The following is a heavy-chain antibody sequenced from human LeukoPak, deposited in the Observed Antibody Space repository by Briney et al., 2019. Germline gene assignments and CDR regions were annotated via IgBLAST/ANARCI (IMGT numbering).Heavy chain of an antibody. CDR3: ARRTTAAYFYYGMDV. Sequence: PSETLSLTCSVSGGSISSHYWSWIRQPPGKGLEWIGSVYYSGSTNYNPSLKSRVTISVDTSKNQFSLRLSSVTAADTAVYYCARRTTAAYFYYGMDVWGPGTTVTVSS. CDR1: GGSISSHY. J-gene: IGHJ6*02. V-gene: IGHV4-59*11. CDR2: VYYSGST. D-gene: IGHD4-11*01.